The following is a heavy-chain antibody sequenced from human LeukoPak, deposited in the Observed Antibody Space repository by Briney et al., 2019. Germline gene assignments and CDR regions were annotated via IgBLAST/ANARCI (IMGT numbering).Heavy chain of an antibody. D-gene: IGHD3-10*01. CDR2: ISGSGGST. CDR3: AKVGDYYGSGSYSPAFDI. V-gene: IGHV3-23*01. CDR1: GFTFSSYA. Sequence: GESLRLSCAASGFTFSSYAMSWVRQAPGKGLEWVPAISGSGGSTYYADSVKGRFTISRDNSKNTLYLQMNSLRAEDTAVYYCAKVGDYYGSGSYSPAFDIWGQGTMVTVSS. J-gene: IGHJ3*02.